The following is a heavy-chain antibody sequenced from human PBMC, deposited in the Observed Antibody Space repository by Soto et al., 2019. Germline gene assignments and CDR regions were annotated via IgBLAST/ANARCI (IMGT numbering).Heavy chain of an antibody. CDR2: ISARGGSS. Sequence: DVQLLESGGGLVQPGGSLRLSCAASGFSFSSYAMVWVRQAPGKGLEWVAVISARGGSSYFADSVKGRFTLSRDNSKNVLSLEMNSLRAEDTAIYFCAKGSIEYSAAVDNWGKGTLVVVS. CDR1: GFSFSSYA. D-gene: IGHD5-12*01. V-gene: IGHV3-23*01. CDR3: AKGSIEYSAAVDN. J-gene: IGHJ4*02.